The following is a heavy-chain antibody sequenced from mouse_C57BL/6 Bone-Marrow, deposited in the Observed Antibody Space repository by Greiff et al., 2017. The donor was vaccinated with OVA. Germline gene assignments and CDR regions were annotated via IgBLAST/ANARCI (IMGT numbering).Heavy chain of an antibody. Sequence: QVQLQQPGAELVKPGASVKLSCKASGYTFTSYWMHWVKQRPGQGLEWIGMIHPNSGSTNYNEKFKSKATLTVDKSSSTAYMQLSSLTSEDSAVYFCARSYDGAPYFDYWGQGTTLTVSS. CDR2: IHPNSGST. V-gene: IGHV1-64*01. CDR1: GYTFTSYW. J-gene: IGHJ2*01. CDR3: ARSYDGAPYFDY. D-gene: IGHD1-1*01.